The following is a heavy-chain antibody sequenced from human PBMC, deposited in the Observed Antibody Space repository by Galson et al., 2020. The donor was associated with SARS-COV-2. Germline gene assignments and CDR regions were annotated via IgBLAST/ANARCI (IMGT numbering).Heavy chain of an antibody. V-gene: IGHV4-59*08. CDR1: GVSISPYY. D-gene: IGHD7-27*01. CDR2: IYYSGNT. CDR3: ARFWGGFDS. Sequence: ASETLSLTCTASGVSISPYYWSWIRQPPGKGLEWIGYIYYSGNTNYNPSLKSRLTISIDRSKNQFSLKLSSVTAADTAVYYCARFWGGFDSWGQGTMVSVSS. J-gene: IGHJ3*02.